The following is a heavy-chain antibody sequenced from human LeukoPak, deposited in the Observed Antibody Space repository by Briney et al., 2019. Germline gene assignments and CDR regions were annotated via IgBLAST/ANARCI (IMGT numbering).Heavy chain of an antibody. CDR1: GGSFSGYY. D-gene: IGHD2-21*02. J-gene: IGHJ5*02. V-gene: IGHV4-34*01. Sequence: SETLSLTCAVYGGSFSGYYWSWLRQPPGKGLEWIGEINHSGSTNYNPSLKSRVTISVDTSKNQFSLKLNSVTAADTAVYYCATVVETYWFDPWGQGTLVTVSS. CDR2: INHSGST. CDR3: ATVVETYWFDP.